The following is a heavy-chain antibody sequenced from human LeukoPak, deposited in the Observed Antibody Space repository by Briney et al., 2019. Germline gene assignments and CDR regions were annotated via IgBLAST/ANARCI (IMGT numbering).Heavy chain of an antibody. CDR1: GFAFGSYA. D-gene: IGHD6-13*01. V-gene: IGHV3-30*02. CDR3: AKVLSSSWGYFGF. CDR2: IRNDGTDK. Sequence: PGGSLRLSCEASGFAFGSYAMHWVRQAPGKGLEWVAFIRNDGTDKYYADSVKGRFTISRDNSKNTLYVQMNSLRAEDTAIYYCAKVLSSSWGYFGFWGQGTLVTVSS. J-gene: IGHJ4*02.